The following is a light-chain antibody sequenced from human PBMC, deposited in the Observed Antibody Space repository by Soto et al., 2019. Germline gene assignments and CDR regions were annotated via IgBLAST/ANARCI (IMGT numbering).Light chain of an antibody. Sequence: EIVLTQYPATLSLSPGERATLSCRASQSVSSYLAWYQQKPGHAPRLLIYDASNRATGIPGRFSGSASGTGFTLTISSLEPEDFAVYYCQARSTCLTFGQRERLE. V-gene: IGKV3-11*01. CDR3: QARSTCLT. CDR2: DAS. CDR1: QSVSSY. J-gene: IGKJ5*01.